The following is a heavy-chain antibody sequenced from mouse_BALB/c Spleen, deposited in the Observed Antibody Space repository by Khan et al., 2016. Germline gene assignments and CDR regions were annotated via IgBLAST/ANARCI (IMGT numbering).Heavy chain of an antibody. J-gene: IGHJ2*01. V-gene: IGHV9-3*02. CDR3: ANYGSSGYFDY. CDR1: GYSFRNYG. CDR2: INTNTGEP. D-gene: IGHD1-1*01. Sequence: QIQLVQSGPELKKPGETVKISCKASGYSFRNYGMNWVKQAPGKGLKWMGWINTNTGEPTYAEEFKGRFAFSLETSASTAYLQINNLKHEDTATYFCANYGSSGYFDYWGQGTTLTVSS.